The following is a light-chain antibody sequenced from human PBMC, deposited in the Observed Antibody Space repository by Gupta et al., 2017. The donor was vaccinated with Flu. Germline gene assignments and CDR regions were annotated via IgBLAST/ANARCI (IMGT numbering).Light chain of an antibody. CDR2: LVS. CDR3: MQGEPWPWA. J-gene: IGKJ1*01. Sequence: VALGQPASISCRSSQSLVYSDGNTVLNWFQQRPGQSPRRLTYLVSHRDSGVPDRFSGSGSGTDFTLKISRVEAEAVGVYCCMQGEPWPWAFGQGTKVQIK. CDR1: QSLVYSDGNTV. V-gene: IGKV2-30*01.